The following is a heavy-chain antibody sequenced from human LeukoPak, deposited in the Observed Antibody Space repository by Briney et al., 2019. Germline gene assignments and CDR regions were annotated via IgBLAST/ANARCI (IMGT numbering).Heavy chain of an antibody. Sequence: GGSLRLSCAASGFTFNSYAMAWVRQAPGKGLEWVSSIASGRSPSYADSLEGRLTMSSDNAKNTLYLQMDNSRAEDTAIYYCARQLGYCSAGTCYFDSWGQGTQVAVSS. CDR3: ARQLGYCSAGTCYFDS. V-gene: IGHV3-23*05. CDR2: IASGRSP. CDR1: GFTFNSYA. D-gene: IGHD2-15*01. J-gene: IGHJ4*02.